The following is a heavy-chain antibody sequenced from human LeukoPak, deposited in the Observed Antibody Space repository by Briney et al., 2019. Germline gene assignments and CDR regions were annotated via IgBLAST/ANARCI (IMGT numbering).Heavy chain of an antibody. V-gene: IGHV6-1*01. D-gene: IGHD5-12*01. CDR1: ADSVSSLNAQ. CDR3: ARCQTYSGRCFRY. Sequence: SQTLSLTCSLSADSVSSLNAQWHWIRQSPSRGLEWLGRTYYRSKWYSDFAEYVKSRITIDPDTSKNQFSMQLNSVTPDETAVYFFARCQTYSGRCFRYRGRGTLVTVSS. J-gene: IGHJ4*02. CDR2: TYYRSKWYS.